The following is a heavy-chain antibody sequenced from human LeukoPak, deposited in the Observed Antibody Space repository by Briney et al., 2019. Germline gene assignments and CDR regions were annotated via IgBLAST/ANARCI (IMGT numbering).Heavy chain of an antibody. J-gene: IGHJ5*02. V-gene: IGHV1-2*02. CDR3: ARDVIAVAEYNWIDP. Sequence: ASVKVSCKASGYTFTGYYMHWVRQAPGQGLEWMGWINPNSGGTNYAQKFQGRVTMTRDTSISTAYMELSRLRSDDTAVYYCARDVIAVAEYNWIDPWGQGTLVTVSS. CDR2: INPNSGGT. D-gene: IGHD6-19*01. CDR1: GYTFTGYY.